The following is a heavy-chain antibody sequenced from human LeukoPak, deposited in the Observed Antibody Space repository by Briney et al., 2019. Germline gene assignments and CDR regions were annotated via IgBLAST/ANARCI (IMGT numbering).Heavy chain of an antibody. D-gene: IGHD2-2*02. J-gene: IGHJ6*02. CDR1: GYTFTSYY. V-gene: IGHV1-18*04. Sequence: ASVKVSCKASGYTFTSYYMHWVRQAPGQGLEWMGWISAYNGNTNYAQKPQGRVTMTTDTSTSTAYMELRSLRSDDTAVYYCARDGSIVVVPAAIRTYYYYGMDVWGQGTTVTVSS. CDR3: ARDGSIVVVPAAIRTYYYYGMDV. CDR2: ISAYNGNT.